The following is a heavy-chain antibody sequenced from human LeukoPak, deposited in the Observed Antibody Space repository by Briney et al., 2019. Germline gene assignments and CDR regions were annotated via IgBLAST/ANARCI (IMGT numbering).Heavy chain of an antibody. Sequence: SGGSLRLSCAASGFTFDDYAMHGVRRAPGKGLEWVSGISWNSGNIGYADSVKGRFTISRDNAKNSLFLQMNSLRAEDTALYFCAKDKSPYNWNAFDIWGRGTMVTVSS. CDR3: AKDKSPYNWNAFDI. CDR1: GFTFDDYA. CDR2: ISWNSGNI. D-gene: IGHD1-20*01. J-gene: IGHJ3*02. V-gene: IGHV3-9*01.